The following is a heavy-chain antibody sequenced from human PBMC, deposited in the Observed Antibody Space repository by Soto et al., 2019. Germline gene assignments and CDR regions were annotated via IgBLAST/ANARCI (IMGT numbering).Heavy chain of an antibody. Sequence: ASVKDSCKTSGYTFTGHYIHWVRQAPQQGPEWMGEIGPESGATRSSEKFRGRVTMTMDTSITTVYMELRNLSPDDTAVYYCGRGRSGQIVIFYWGQGTPVTVSS. CDR3: GRGRSGQIVIFY. D-gene: IGHD1-26*01. CDR2: IGPESGAT. V-gene: IGHV1-2*02. CDR1: GYTFTGHY. J-gene: IGHJ4*02.